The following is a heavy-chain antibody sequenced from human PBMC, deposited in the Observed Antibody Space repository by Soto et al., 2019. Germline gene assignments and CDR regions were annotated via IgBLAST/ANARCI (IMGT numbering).Heavy chain of an antibody. J-gene: IGHJ4*02. CDR2: IYWDDDE. CDR1: GFSLSTTAEG. Sequence: QITLKESGPTLVKPTQTLTLTCTFSGFSLSTTAEGGGWIRQPPGKALEWLALIYWDDDERYSSSLKSRLTITKDTSKNQVVLTMTNVDPVDTATYYCAHGSCSSADCYPNPYLDYWGQGILVTVSP. CDR3: AHGSCSSADCYPNPYLDY. V-gene: IGHV2-5*02. D-gene: IGHD2-2*01.